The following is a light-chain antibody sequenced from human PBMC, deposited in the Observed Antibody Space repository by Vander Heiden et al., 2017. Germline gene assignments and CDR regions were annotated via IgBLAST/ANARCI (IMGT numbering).Light chain of an antibody. CDR1: EGFGNY. V-gene: IGKV1-9*01. CDR2: AAS. J-gene: IGKJ4*01. Sequence: DIQVTQSPSFLSASDGGRVTITCRTSEGFGNYLAWYQQKSGKAPKLLIYAASTLQSGVPPRFRGSGSETEFTLTISGLQPEDVATYCCKHIQGDPAFGGGTKIELK. CDR3: KHIQGDPA.